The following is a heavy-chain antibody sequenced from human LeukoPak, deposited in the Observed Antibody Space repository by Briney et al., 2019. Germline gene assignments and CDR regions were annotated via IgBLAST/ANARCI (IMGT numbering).Heavy chain of an antibody. Sequence: GGSLRLSCAASEFTFDDYAMHWVRQAPGKGLEWVSGISWNSGSIGYADSVKGRFTISRDNAKNSLYLQMKSLRAEDTAVYYCARVANYYYMDVWGKGTTVTVSS. J-gene: IGHJ6*03. CDR3: ARVANYYYMDV. V-gene: IGHV3-9*01. CDR1: EFTFDDYA. CDR2: ISWNSGSI.